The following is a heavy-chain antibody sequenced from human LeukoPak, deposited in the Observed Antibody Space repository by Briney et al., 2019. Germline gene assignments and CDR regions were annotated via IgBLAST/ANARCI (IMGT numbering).Heavy chain of an antibody. Sequence: KPSETLSLTSTVSGGSISSYYWSWIRQPPGKGLEWIGYIYYSGSTNYNPSLKSRVTISVDTSKNQFSLKLSSVTAADTAVYYCARDIAGWGAVAGWFDPWGQGTLVTVSS. J-gene: IGHJ5*02. V-gene: IGHV4-59*12. CDR2: IYYSGST. D-gene: IGHD6-19*01. CDR3: ARDIAGWGAVAGWFDP. CDR1: GGSISSYY.